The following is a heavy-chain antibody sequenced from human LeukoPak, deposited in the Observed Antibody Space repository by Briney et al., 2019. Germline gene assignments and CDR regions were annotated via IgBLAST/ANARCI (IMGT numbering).Heavy chain of an antibody. Sequence: SETLSLTCTVSGGSISSYYWSWIRQPPGKGLEWIGYIYYSGSTNYNPSLKSRVTISVDTSKNQFSLKLSSVTAADTAVYYCARDAYYYGSGSYYRYFDYWGQGTLVTVSS. CDR3: ARDAYYYGSGSYYRYFDY. D-gene: IGHD3-10*01. CDR2: IYYSGST. V-gene: IGHV4-59*12. J-gene: IGHJ4*02. CDR1: GGSISSYY.